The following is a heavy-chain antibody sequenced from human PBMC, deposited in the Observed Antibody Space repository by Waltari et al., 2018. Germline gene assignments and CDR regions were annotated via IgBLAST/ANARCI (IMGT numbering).Heavy chain of an antibody. CDR2: IRGSGGST. Sequence: EVQLLESGGGLVQPGGSLRLSCAASGFTFSSYAMSWVRQAPGKGLEWVSAIRGSGGSTYYADSVKGRFTISRDNSKNTLYLQMNSLRAEDTAVYYCAKGGSATTSAFDIWGQGTMVTVSS. V-gene: IGHV3-23*01. CDR3: AKGGSATTSAFDI. D-gene: IGHD1-26*01. J-gene: IGHJ3*02. CDR1: GFTFSSYA.